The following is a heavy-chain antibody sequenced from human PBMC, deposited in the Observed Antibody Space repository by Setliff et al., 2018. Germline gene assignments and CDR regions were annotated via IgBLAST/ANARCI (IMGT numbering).Heavy chain of an antibody. CDR3: TRGGGRYHTAN. V-gene: IGHV4-28*03. CDR2: VYHDGNP. Sequence: ETLSLTCAVSGVSVNSLTWWSWVRQTPGKGLEWIGFVYHDGNPKFNPSVNYNPSLKSRVTMSIDKSKNQFSLNLRSVTAADTAVYYCTRGGGRYHTANWGQGLLVTVSS. J-gene: IGHJ4*02. CDR1: GVSVNSLTW. D-gene: IGHD1-26*01.